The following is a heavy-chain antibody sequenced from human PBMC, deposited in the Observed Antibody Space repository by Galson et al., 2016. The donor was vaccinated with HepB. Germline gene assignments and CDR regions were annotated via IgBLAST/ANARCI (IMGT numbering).Heavy chain of an antibody. CDR3: ATSIGGASKRY. Sequence: SLRLSCAASGFIFSDHYMGWVRQAPGKGLEWVGRSKNRANSYTTEYAASVKGRFTISRDHSKNSLYLQMNGLKAEDTAVYYCATSIGGASKRYWGRGTLVTVSS. CDR2: SKNRANSYTT. V-gene: IGHV3-72*01. J-gene: IGHJ4*02. CDR1: GFIFSDHY. D-gene: IGHD3-16*01.